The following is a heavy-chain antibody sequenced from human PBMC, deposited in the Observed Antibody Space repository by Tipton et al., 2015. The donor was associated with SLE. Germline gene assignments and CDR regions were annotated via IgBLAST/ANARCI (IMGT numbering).Heavy chain of an antibody. Sequence: TLSLTCAVYGGSFSSYYWGWIRQPPGKGLEWIGSIYYSGSTYYNPSLKSRVTISVDTSKNQFSLKLSSVTAADTAVYYCARVVDTAMVLDYWGQGTLVTVSS. CDR3: ARVVDTAMVLDY. D-gene: IGHD5-18*01. J-gene: IGHJ4*02. CDR1: GGSFSSYY. CDR2: IYYSGST. V-gene: IGHV4-34*01.